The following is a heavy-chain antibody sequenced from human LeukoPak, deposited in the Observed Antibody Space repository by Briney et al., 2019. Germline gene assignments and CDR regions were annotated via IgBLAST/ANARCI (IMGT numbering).Heavy chain of an antibody. CDR1: GFTFDDYA. CDR3: AKDRVDSGYDYADY. J-gene: IGHJ4*02. CDR2: ISGDGGST. D-gene: IGHD5-12*01. Sequence: GGSLRLSCAASGFTFDDYAMHWVRQAPGKDLEWVSLISGDGGSTYYADSVKGRFTISRDNSKNSLYLQMNSLRAEDTALYYCAKDRVDSGYDYADYWGQGTLVTVSS. V-gene: IGHV3-43*02.